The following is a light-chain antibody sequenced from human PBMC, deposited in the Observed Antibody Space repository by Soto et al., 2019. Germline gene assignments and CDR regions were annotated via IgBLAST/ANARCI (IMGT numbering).Light chain of an antibody. Sequence: IQFTQSPSFLSASDGDRVTITCRASQGISTYLVWYQQKTGKAPNLLIYTASTLQSGVPSRFSGSGSGTEFSLTISSLQPDDFATFYCQQYSSFSRTFGQGTKVDIK. CDR1: QGISTY. CDR2: TAS. CDR3: QQYSSFSRT. V-gene: IGKV1-9*01. J-gene: IGKJ1*01.